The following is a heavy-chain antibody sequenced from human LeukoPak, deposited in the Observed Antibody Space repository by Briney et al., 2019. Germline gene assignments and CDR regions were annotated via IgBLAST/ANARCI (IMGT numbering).Heavy chain of an antibody. D-gene: IGHD6-13*01. J-gene: IGHJ4*02. V-gene: IGHV4-59*06. CDR2: IYYSGST. CDR1: GGSISSYY. Sequence: PSETLSLTCTVSGGSISSYYWSWIRQHPGKGLEWIGYIYYSGSTYYNPSLKSRVTISVDTSKNQFSLKLSSVTAADTAVYYCARAAGTTQSGWVDYWGQGTLVTVSS. CDR3: ARAAGTTQSGWVDY.